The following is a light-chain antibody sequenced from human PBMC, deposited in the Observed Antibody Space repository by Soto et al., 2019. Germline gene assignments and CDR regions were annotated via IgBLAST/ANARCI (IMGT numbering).Light chain of an antibody. CDR3: QQYDHPPYT. J-gene: IGKJ2*01. CDR2: DAS. CDR1: QSISSY. V-gene: IGKV1-33*01. Sequence: DIPMTQSPSSLSASVGDRVTITCRASQSISSYLNWYQQKPGKAPKLLIYDASNLERGVPSRFSGSGSGTDFSLTVDSLQPEDTATYYCQQYDHPPYTFGQGTKLEIK.